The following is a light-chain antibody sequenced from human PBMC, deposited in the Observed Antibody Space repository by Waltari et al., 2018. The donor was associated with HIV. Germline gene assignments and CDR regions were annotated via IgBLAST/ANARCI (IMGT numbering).Light chain of an antibody. Sequence: QSVFTQPPSVSAAPGQKVIISCSGSSSTLQTNYVSWYQQLPGTALKLLIYDNDKRPSDIPGRFSASKSDTSATLVIAGLQTGDEADYYCGTWDSSLTIAVFGGGTKLTVL. CDR1: SSTLQTNY. J-gene: IGLJ3*02. V-gene: IGLV1-51*01. CDR3: GTWDSSLTIAV. CDR2: DND.